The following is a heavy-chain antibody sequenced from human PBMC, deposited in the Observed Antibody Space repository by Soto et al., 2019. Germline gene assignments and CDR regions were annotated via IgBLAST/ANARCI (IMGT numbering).Heavy chain of an antibody. Sequence: AGGSLRLSCAASGFTFSSYWMSWVRQAPGKGLEWVANIKQDGSEKYYVDSVKGRFTISRDNAKNSLYLQMNSLRAEDTAVYYCARDLRYSGYAWAPEYYFDYWGQGTLVTVSS. D-gene: IGHD5-12*01. V-gene: IGHV3-7*03. CDR2: IKQDGSEK. J-gene: IGHJ4*02. CDR1: GFTFSSYW. CDR3: ARDLRYSGYAWAPEYYFDY.